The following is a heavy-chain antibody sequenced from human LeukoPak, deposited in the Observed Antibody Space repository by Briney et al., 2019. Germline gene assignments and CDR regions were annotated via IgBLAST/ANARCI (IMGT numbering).Heavy chain of an antibody. J-gene: IGHJ6*03. CDR2: IYTSGST. Sequence: SETLSLTCTVSGGSISSGSYFWSWIRQPAGKGLEWIGRIYTSGSTNYNPSLKSRVTISVDTSKNQFSLKLSSVTAADTAVYYCARRFRTYMDVWGKGTTVTVSS. D-gene: IGHD3-16*01. CDR1: GGSISSGSYF. V-gene: IGHV4-61*02. CDR3: ARRFRTYMDV.